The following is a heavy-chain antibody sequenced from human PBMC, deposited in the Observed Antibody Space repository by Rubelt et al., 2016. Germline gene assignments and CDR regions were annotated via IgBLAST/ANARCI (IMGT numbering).Heavy chain of an antibody. V-gene: IGHV4-34*01. J-gene: IGHJ6*02. D-gene: IGHD6-13*01. CDR2: INTSGRT. CDR1: GGSFSGYY. CDR3: ARGRRGSSSWLGRDYYGMDV. Sequence: QVQLQQWGAGLLKPSETLSLTCAVYGGSFSGYYWSWIRQPPGKGLEWIGEINTSGRTNYNPSLKSRVTISVDTSKDQFSLKPSAVTAADTAVDYCARGRRGSSSWLGRDYYGMDVWGQGTTVTVSS.